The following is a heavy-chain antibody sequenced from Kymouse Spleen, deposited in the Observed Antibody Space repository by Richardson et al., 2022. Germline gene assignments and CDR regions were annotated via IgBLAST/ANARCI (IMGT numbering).Heavy chain of an antibody. Sequence: QVQLQESGPGLVKPSGTLSLTCAVSGGSISSSNWWSWVRQPPGKGLEWIGEIYHSGSTNYNPSLKSRVTISVDKSKNQFSLKLSSVTAADTAVYYCARGGTMVRGVIKGYYYYGMDVWGQGTTVTVSS. CDR2: IYHSGST. J-gene: IGHJ6*02. D-gene: IGHD3-10*01. V-gene: IGHV4-4*02. CDR3: ARGGTMVRGVIKGYYYYGMDV. CDR1: GGSISSSNW.